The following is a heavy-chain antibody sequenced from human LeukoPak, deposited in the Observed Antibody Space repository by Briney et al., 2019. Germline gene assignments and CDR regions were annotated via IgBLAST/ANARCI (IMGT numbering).Heavy chain of an antibody. CDR2: ISYDGSNK. D-gene: IGHD3-16*01. Sequence: PGGSLRLSCAASGFTFSSYGMHWVRQAPGKGLEWVAVISYDGSNKYYADSVKGRFTISRDNSKNTLYLQMNSLRAEDTAVYYCAKDPAAGTGESFDYWGQGTLVTVSS. J-gene: IGHJ4*02. CDR3: AKDPAAGTGESFDY. CDR1: GFTFSSYG. V-gene: IGHV3-30*18.